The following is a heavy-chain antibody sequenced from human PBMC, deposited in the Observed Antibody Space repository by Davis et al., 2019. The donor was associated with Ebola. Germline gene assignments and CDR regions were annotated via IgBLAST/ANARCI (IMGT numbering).Heavy chain of an antibody. Sequence: GESLKISCASSGFSVSSNHMSWGRQATGKVLEWVSVIYDQSRAYADSVRGRFIISRDKSNNTLYLEMNSLRVDDTAVYYCATTQWLREFDNWGQGTLVTVSS. D-gene: IGHD6-19*01. CDR1: GFSVSSNH. J-gene: IGHJ4*02. V-gene: IGHV3-53*05. CDR2: IYDQSR. CDR3: ATTQWLREFDN.